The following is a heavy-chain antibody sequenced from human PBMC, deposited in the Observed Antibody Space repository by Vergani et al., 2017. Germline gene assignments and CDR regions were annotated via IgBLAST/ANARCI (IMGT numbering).Heavy chain of an antibody. V-gene: IGHV3-74*01. CDR2: INSDGSST. CDR1: GSTFSSYW. CDR3: VRDTYSYDSSGYYPSGGMDV. J-gene: IGHJ6*02. D-gene: IGHD3-22*01. Sequence: EVQLVESGGGLVQPGGSLRLSCAASGSTFSSYWMHWVRQAPGKGLVWVSRINSDGSSTTYADSVKGRFTISRDNAKNTLYLQMNSLRAEDTAVYYCVRDTYSYDSSGYYPSGGMDVWGQGTTVTVSS.